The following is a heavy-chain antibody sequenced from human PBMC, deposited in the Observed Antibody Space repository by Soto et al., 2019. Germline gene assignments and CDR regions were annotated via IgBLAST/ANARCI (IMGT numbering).Heavy chain of an antibody. J-gene: IGHJ6*02. CDR2: IYHSGTT. CDR3: ARGDDPHFYYGMAV. Sequence: QVQLQESGPGLVKPSGTLSLSCAVSGGSMGSGYWWNWVRQPPGKGLEWIGEIYHSGTTNYNPSLKSRVTISVDKSKNQFSLKLSSVTAADTAVYYCARGDDPHFYYGMAVWGQGTTVTVSS. V-gene: IGHV4-4*02. CDR1: GGSMGSGYW. D-gene: IGHD1-1*01.